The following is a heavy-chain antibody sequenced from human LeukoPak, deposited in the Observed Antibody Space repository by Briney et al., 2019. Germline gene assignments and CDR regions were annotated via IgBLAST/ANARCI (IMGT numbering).Heavy chain of an antibody. CDR2: IYPGDSDT. Sequence: GESLKISCKSSGYSFPSYWIGWVRQMPGKGLEWMGIIYPGDSDTRYSPSFQGQVTISVDKSISTAYLQWSSLKASDTAMYYCAYSSGYYVGMFGFWGRGTLVSVSS. V-gene: IGHV5-51*01. D-gene: IGHD6-19*01. CDR3: AYSSGYYVGMFGF. CDR1: GYSFPSYW. J-gene: IGHJ4*02.